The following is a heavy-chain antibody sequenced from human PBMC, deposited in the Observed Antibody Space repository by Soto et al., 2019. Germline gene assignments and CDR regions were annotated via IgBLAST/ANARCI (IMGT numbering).Heavy chain of an antibody. CDR3: ARALEYSTTYYFDY. J-gene: IGHJ4*02. CDR2: IYYSGNT. D-gene: IGHD6-6*01. Sequence: PSETLSLTCTVSGGSVSSDNYYWTWIRQPPGKGLEWIGYIYYSGNTYYNPSLKSRVTISLDTSKNQLSLNLNSVTAADTAVYYCARALEYSTTYYFDYWGQGTLVTVS. V-gene: IGHV4-30-4*08. CDR1: GGSVSSDNYY.